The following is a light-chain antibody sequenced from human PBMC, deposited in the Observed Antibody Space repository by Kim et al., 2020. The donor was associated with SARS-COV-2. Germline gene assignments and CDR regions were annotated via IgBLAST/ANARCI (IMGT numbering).Light chain of an antibody. V-gene: IGKV1D-12*01. J-gene: IGKJ4*01. Sequence: DIQMTQSPSSVSASVGDIVTITCRASQHVSRWLAWYQQKPGKAPKLLIHGTSSLESGVPSRFSGSGSGTDFTLTISSLQPEDFATYYCQQSNFFPLTFGGGTKVDIK. CDR3: QQSNFFPLT. CDR1: QHVSRW. CDR2: GTS.